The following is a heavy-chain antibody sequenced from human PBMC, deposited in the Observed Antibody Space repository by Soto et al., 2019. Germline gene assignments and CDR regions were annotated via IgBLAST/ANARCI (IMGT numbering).Heavy chain of an antibody. J-gene: IGHJ5*01. CDR1: GGSISSSSYY. CDR3: VRLIGNSWLDC. Sequence: SETLSLTCTVSGGSISSSSYYWGWIRQPPGKGLEWIGSIYYSGSTYYNPSLKSRVTISVDTSKNQFSLKLSSVTAADTAVYYCVRLIGNSWLDCWGQGTLVTVSS. CDR2: IYYSGST. V-gene: IGHV4-39*01.